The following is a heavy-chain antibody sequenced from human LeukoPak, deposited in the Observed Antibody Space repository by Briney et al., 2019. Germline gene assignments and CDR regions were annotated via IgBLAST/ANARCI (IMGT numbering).Heavy chain of an antibody. CDR3: TSPPSIEVADPFDS. CDR1: GFAFSDNW. D-gene: IGHD6-19*01. V-gene: IGHV3-74*01. Sequence: HPGGSLRLSCAASGFAFSDNWMHWVRQAPGKGLEWVSAINSDGSSINYADSVQGRFTISRDNAKNMLYLQMDSLRAEDTSVYYCTSPPSIEVADPFDSWGQGTLVTVSS. J-gene: IGHJ4*02. CDR2: INSDGSSI.